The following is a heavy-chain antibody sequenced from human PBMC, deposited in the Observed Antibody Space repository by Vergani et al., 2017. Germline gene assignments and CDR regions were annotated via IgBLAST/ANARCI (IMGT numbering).Heavy chain of an antibody. J-gene: IGHJ4*02. D-gene: IGHD6-19*01. Sequence: QVQLVESGGGVVQPGGSLRLSCGASGFTFSNYGMHWVRQAPGKGLEWVTFIRYDGSNTYYADSMKGRFTISRDNSKNTLFLQMNSLRPEDTAVYYCARDTVTGSWYFDYWGQGTLVTVSS. CDR3: ARDTVTGSWYFDY. CDR2: IRYDGSNT. V-gene: IGHV3-30*02. CDR1: GFTFSNYG.